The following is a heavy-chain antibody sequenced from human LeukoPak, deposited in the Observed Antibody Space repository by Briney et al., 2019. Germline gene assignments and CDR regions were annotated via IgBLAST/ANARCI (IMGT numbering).Heavy chain of an antibody. CDR1: GYTFTSYY. Sequence: ASVKVSCKASGYTFTSYYMHWVRQAPGQGLEWMGIINPSGGSTSYAQKFQGRVTMTRDMSTSTVYMELSSLRAEDTAVYYCARDGGSSWYFDYWGQGTLVTVSS. D-gene: IGHD6-13*01. CDR2: INPSGGST. V-gene: IGHV1-46*01. CDR3: ARDGGSSWYFDY. J-gene: IGHJ4*02.